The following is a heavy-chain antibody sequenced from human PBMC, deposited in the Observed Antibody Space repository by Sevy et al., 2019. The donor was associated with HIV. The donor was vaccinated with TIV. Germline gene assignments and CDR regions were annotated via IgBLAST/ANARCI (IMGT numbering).Heavy chain of an antibody. Sequence: SETLSLTCTVSGGSISSGSYYWSWIRQPAGKGLEWIGRIYTSGSTNYSPSLKSRVTISVDTSKNQFSLKLSSVTAADTAVYYCARGGGNSFLDAFDIWGQGTMVTVSS. CDR1: GGSISSGSYY. V-gene: IGHV4-61*02. CDR3: ARGGGNSFLDAFDI. D-gene: IGHD2-21*02. CDR2: IYTSGST. J-gene: IGHJ3*02.